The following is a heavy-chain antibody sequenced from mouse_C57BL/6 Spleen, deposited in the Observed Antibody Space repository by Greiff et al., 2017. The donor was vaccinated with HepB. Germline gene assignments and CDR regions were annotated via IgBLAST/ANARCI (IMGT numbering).Heavy chain of an antibody. CDR2: IDPEDGET. D-gene: IGHD1-1*01. Sequence: VQLQQSGAELVKPGASVKLSCTASGFNIKDYYMHWVKQRTEQGLEWIGRIDPEDGETKDAPKFQGKATITADTSSNTAYLQLSSLTSEDTAVYYCARGFITTVEGLGYAMDYWGQGTSVTVSS. CDR3: ARGFITTVEGLGYAMDY. J-gene: IGHJ4*01. V-gene: IGHV14-2*01. CDR1: GFNIKDYY.